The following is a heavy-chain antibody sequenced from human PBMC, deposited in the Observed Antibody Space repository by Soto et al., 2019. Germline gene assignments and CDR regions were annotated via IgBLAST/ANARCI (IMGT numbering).Heavy chain of an antibody. D-gene: IGHD3-10*01. J-gene: IGHJ4*02. CDR3: ARDHGSGSSH. V-gene: IGHV4-59*01. CDR2: IYYSGST. Sequence: SETLSLTCTVSGGSISSYYWIWIRQPPGKGLEWIGYIYYSGSTNYNPSLKSRVTISVDTSKNQFSLKLSSVTAADTAVYYCARDHGSGSSHWGQGTLVTVSS. CDR1: GGSISSYY.